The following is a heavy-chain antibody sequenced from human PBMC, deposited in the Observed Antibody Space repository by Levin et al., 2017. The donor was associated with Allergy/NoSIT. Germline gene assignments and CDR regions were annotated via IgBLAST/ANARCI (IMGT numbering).Heavy chain of an antibody. CDR1: GFTFSSYG. V-gene: IGHV3-33*01. Sequence: GESLKISCAASGFTFSSYGMHWVRQAPGKGLEWVAVIWYDGSNKYYADSVKGRFTISRDNSKNTLYLQMNSLRAEDTAVYYCARKDITIFGVVTPAFDIWGQGTMVTVSS. D-gene: IGHD3-3*01. CDR2: IWYDGSNK. CDR3: ARKDITIFGVVTPAFDI. J-gene: IGHJ3*02.